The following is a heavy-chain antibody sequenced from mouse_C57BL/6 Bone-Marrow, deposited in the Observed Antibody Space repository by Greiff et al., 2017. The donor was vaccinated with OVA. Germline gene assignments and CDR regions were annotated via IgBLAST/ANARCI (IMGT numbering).Heavy chain of an antibody. CDR1: GYTFTRYW. D-gene: IGHD3-2*02. CDR2: IDTSDSYT. CDR3: ARWRQLRRFAY. Sequence: QVHVKQPGAELVRPGPSVKLSCKASGYTFTRYWMHWVKQRPGQGLEWIGVIDTSDSYTNYNQKFKGKATLTVDTASSTAYMQLSSLTSEDSAVYYCARWRQLRRFAYWGQGTRVTVSA. J-gene: IGHJ3*01. V-gene: IGHV1-59*01.